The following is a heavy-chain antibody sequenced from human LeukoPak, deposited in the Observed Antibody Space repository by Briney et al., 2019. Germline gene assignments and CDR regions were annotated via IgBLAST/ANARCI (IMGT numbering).Heavy chain of an antibody. D-gene: IGHD1-14*01. CDR1: GGSISTHY. J-gene: IGHJ5*01. CDR2: IFYSGSA. Sequence: TSETLSLTCTVSGGSISTHYWGWIRQPPGKGLEWVGFIFYSGSAAYNPSLQSRVTISLDTPNTQFSLTLSSVTAADTAVYYCARVSVGGTGPDSWGQGALVTVAS. CDR3: ARVSVGGTGPDS. V-gene: IGHV4-59*11.